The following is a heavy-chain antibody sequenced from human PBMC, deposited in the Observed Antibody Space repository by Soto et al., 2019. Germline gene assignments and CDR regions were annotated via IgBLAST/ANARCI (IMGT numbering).Heavy chain of an antibody. CDR1: GDSVSSNSAA. D-gene: IGHD4-17*01. V-gene: IGHV6-1*01. CDR3: ARSTVTTPAGGFDP. CDR2: TYYRSKWYN. Sequence: SQTLSLTCAISGDSVSSNSAAWNGSIRSPSRGLEWLGRTYYRSKWYNDYAVSVKSRITINPDTSKNQFSLQLNSVTPEDTAVYYCARSTVTTPAGGFDPWGQGTLVTVSS. J-gene: IGHJ5*02.